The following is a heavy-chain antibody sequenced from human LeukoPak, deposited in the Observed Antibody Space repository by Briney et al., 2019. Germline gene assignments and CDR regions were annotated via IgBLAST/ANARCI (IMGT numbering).Heavy chain of an antibody. CDR2: IDWDDDE. J-gene: IGHJ4*02. D-gene: IGHD1-14*01. V-gene: IGHV2-70*11. Sequence: SGPTLVNPTQTLTLTCTFSGFSLTTSGMCVNWIRQPPGKSLEWLARIDWDDDEYYSPSLKTRLTISKDTSKSQVVLRMTNMDPVDTATYYCARTRVGPPNLFYFDYWGQGSLVTVSS. CDR3: ARTRVGPPNLFYFDY. CDR1: GFSLTTSGMC.